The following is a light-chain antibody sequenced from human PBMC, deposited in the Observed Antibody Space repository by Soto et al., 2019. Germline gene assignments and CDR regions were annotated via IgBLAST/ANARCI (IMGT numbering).Light chain of an antibody. CDR2: GAS. J-gene: IGKJ4*02. CDR3: QQYNNWPLT. Sequence: ERVMTQSPATLSVSPGERATLSCRASQSVTSNLAWYQQKPGQAPRLLIYGASTRATDIPARFSGSGSGTEFTLTSSSLQSEDFAVSYWQQYNNWPLTFGGGTKVELK. V-gene: IGKV3-15*01. CDR1: QSVTSN.